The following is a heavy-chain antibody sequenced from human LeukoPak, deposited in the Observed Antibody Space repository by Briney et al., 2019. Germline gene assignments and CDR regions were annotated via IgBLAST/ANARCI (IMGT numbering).Heavy chain of an antibody. J-gene: IGHJ3*02. CDR3: ARDVRYHFDAFDI. CDR1: GGSISSYY. CDR2: IYYSGNT. D-gene: IGHD2-2*01. V-gene: IGHV4-59*01. Sequence: SETLSLTCTVSGGSISSYYWSWIRQPPGKGLEWIGYIYYSGNTNCNPSLKSRVTISVDTSKNQFSLKLSSVTAADTAVYYCARDVRYHFDAFDIWGQGTMVTVSS.